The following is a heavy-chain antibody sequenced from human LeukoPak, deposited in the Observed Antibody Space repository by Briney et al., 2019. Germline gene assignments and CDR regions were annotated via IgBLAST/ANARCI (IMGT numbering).Heavy chain of an antibody. V-gene: IGHV3-9*03. D-gene: IGHD1-26*01. J-gene: IGHJ4*02. CDR1: GFTFDDYA. CDR3: AKDMSGSYSYYFDY. CDR2: ISWNSGSI. Sequence: TGGSLRLSCAASGFTFDDYAMHWVRQAPGKGLEWVSGISWNSGSIGYADSVKGRFTISRDNAKNSLYLQMNSLRAEDMALYYCAKDMSGSYSYYFDYWGQGTLVTVSS.